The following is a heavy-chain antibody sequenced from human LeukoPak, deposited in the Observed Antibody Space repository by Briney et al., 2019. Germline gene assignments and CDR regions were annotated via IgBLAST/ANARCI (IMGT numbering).Heavy chain of an antibody. CDR1: GFTFSSYA. D-gene: IGHD3-10*01. CDR2: ISGSGGST. V-gene: IGHV3-23*01. Sequence: GGSLRLSCTASGFTFSSYAMSWVRQAPGKGLEWVSAISGSGGSTYYADSVKGRFTISRDNSKNTLYLQMNSLRAEDTAVYYCAILNYYGSGSYTDYWGQGTLVTVSS. CDR3: AILNYYGSGSYTDY. J-gene: IGHJ4*02.